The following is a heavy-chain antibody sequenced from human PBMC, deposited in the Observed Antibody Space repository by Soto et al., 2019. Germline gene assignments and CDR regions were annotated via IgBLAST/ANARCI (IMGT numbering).Heavy chain of an antibody. CDR3: ARDHIVGATNGNLYYYYGMDV. D-gene: IGHD1-26*01. J-gene: IGHJ6*02. CDR1: GYTFTSYY. V-gene: IGHV1-46*03. CDR2: INPSGGST. Sequence: ASVKVSCKASGYTFTSYYMHWVRQAPGQGLEWMGIINPSGGSTSYAQKFQGRVTMTRDTSTSTVYMELGSLRSEDTAVYYCARDHIVGATNGNLYYYYGMDVWGQGTKVTVSS.